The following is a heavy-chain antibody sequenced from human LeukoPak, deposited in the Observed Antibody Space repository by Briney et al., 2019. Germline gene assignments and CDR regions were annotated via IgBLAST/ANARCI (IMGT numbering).Heavy chain of an antibody. D-gene: IGHD1-26*01. V-gene: IGHV3-15*01. J-gene: IGHJ4*02. Sequence: PGGSLRLSCAASGFTFSNAWMNWVRQAPGKGLEWVGRIQSKTDGGTSDYAASVKGRFTISRDDSKNTLYLQMNSPNTEDTAVYYCTTAPKWETQGTDYWGQGTLVTISS. CDR3: TTAPKWETQGTDY. CDR1: GFTFSNAW. CDR2: IQSKTDGGTS.